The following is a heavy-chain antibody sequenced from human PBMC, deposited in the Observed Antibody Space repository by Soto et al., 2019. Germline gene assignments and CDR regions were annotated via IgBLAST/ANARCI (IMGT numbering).Heavy chain of an antibody. V-gene: IGHV4-61*05. J-gene: IGHJ3*02. CDR2: IYYSGST. D-gene: IGHD3-22*01. Sequence: PSETLSLTCTVPCCSISSSTYYWGWIRQPPGKRLEWIGNIYYSGSTSYNPSLKSRVSISLDTSKNQFSLKLSSVTAADTAVYYCARTYDGSGPNSGGYGFDIWGPGTMVT. CDR3: ARTYDGSGPNSGGYGFDI. CDR1: CCSISSSTYY.